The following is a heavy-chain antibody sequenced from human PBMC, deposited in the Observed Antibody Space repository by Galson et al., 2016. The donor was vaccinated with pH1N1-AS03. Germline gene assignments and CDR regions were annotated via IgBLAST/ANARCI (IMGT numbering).Heavy chain of an antibody. CDR3: PRGPVSYSNYWFPPPDY. J-gene: IGHJ4*02. CDR1: GFTFSSYA. CDR2: ISGNGVST. V-gene: IGHV3-64*01. D-gene: IGHD6-13*01. Sequence: SLRLSCAASGFTFSSYAMYWVRQAPGKGLEYVSAISGNGVSTYYANSVKGRFTISRDNSRNTLYLQMGSLRPEGRAVYYCPRGPVSYSNYWFPPPDYWGQGTLVTVSS.